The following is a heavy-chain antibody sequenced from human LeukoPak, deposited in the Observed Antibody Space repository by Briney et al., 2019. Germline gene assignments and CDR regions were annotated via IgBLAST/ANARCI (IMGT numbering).Heavy chain of an antibody. J-gene: IGHJ4*02. Sequence: SQTLSLTCAISGDNVSRNSGAWNWIRLSPSRGLEWLGRTYYRSKWYNDYALSVESRIIINADTSKNQFSLQLNSVTPEDTAVYYCARVPKYSSSWYDYWGQGTLVTVSS. D-gene: IGHD6-13*01. CDR2: TYYRSKWYN. V-gene: IGHV6-1*01. CDR1: GDNVSRNSGA. CDR3: ARVPKYSSSWYDY.